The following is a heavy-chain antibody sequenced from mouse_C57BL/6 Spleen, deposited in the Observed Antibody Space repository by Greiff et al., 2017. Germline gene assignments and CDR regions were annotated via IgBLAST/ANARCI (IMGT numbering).Heavy chain of an antibody. CDR1: GYTFTDYN. D-gene: IGHD2-3*01. CDR3: ASSGYSSFDY. CDR2: INPNNGGT. J-gene: IGHJ2*01. Sequence: VQLQPSGPELVKPGASVKMSCKASGYTFTDYNMHWVKQSHGKSLEWIGYINPNNGGTSYNQKFKGKATLTVNKSSSTAYMELRSLTSEDSAVYYCASSGYSSFDYWGQGTTLTVSS. V-gene: IGHV1-22*01.